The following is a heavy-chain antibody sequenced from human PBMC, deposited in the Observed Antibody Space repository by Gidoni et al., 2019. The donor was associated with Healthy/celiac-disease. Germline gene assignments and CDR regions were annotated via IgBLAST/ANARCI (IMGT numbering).Heavy chain of an antibody. Sequence: EVQLVESGGGLVQPGGSLRLSCAASGFTFRSYWMSWVRQAPGKGLEWVANIKQDGSEKYYVDSVKGRFTISRDNAKNSLYLQMNSLRAQDTAVYYCARVQRTPDSSFAPSWGQGTLVTVSS. V-gene: IGHV3-7*01. CDR3: ARVQRTPDSSFAPS. D-gene: IGHD3-22*01. J-gene: IGHJ5*02. CDR1: GFTFRSYW. CDR2: IKQDGSEK.